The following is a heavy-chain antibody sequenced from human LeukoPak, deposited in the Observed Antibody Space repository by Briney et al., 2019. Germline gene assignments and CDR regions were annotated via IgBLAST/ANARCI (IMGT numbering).Heavy chain of an antibody. V-gene: IGHV4-31*03. J-gene: IGHJ4*02. CDR1: GGSISSGGYY. Sequence: TLSLTCTVSGGSISSGGYYWSWIRQHPGKGLEWIGYIYYSGSIYYNPSLKSRVTISVDTSKNQFSLKLSSVTAADTAVYYCARDTDYGDYGVFDYWGQGTLVTVSS. D-gene: IGHD4-17*01. CDR2: IYYSGSI. CDR3: ARDTDYGDYGVFDY.